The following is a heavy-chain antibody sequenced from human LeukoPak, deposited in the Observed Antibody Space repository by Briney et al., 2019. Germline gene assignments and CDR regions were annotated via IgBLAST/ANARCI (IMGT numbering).Heavy chain of an antibody. CDR3: ARHEDRVWSGYFDWFDP. D-gene: IGHD3-3*01. Sequence: SETLSLTCTVSGGSISSSSYYWGWIRQPPGKGLEWIGSIYYSGSTYYNPSLKSRVTISVDTSKNQFSLKLSSVTAADTAVYYCARHEDRVWSGYFDWFDPWGQGTLVTASS. CDR1: GGSISSSSYY. V-gene: IGHV4-39*01. J-gene: IGHJ5*02. CDR2: IYYSGST.